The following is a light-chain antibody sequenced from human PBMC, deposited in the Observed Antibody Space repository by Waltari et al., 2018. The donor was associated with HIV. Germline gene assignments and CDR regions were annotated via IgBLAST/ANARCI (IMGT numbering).Light chain of an antibody. CDR2: VNSDGSH. Sequence: QLVLTQSPSASASLGASVKLTCSLSSGHSTYAIAWHQQQPTKGPRVLMKVNSDGSHNKRDEIPDRFSGSSSGTERYLTISSLQYDDEADYDCQTWGAGIQVFGGGTKLTVL. CDR1: SGHSTYA. V-gene: IGLV4-69*01. J-gene: IGLJ2*01. CDR3: QTWGAGIQV.